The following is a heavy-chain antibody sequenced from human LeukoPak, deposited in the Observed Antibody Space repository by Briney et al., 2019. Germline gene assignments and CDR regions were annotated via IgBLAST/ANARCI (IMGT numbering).Heavy chain of an antibody. V-gene: IGHV3-21*01. Sequence: GGSLRLSCAASGFSFSTYAISWVRQAPGKGQEWVSCISTTSSYIFYADSVRGRFTISRDNAKNSVYLQMDSLRAEDTAVYYCAKTYYYGSGSYGAFDIWGQGTMVTVSS. J-gene: IGHJ3*02. CDR1: GFSFSTYA. CDR2: ISTTSSYI. D-gene: IGHD3-10*01. CDR3: AKTYYYGSGSYGAFDI.